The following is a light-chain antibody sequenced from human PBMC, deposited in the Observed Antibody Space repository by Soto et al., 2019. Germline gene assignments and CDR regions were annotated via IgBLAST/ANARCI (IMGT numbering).Light chain of an antibody. CDR1: QDIRNF. CDR2: TSS. CDR3: QKHDTSPLT. Sequence: DIQMTQSPSSLSASVGDRVTITCRASQDIRNFLSWYQQKPGKVPKLLIYTSSTLPSGVPSRFSGSGSVTDFTLTISSLQPEDVATYYCQKHDTSPLTFGGGTKVEIK. V-gene: IGKV1-27*01. J-gene: IGKJ4*01.